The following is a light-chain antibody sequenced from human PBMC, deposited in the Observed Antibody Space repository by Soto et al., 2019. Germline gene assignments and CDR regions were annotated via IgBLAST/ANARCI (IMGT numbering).Light chain of an antibody. CDR2: FAS. J-gene: IGKJ2*03. Sequence: DIQMTQSPSSLSASVGDRVTITCRARQNVNRNLHWYQQTPGKAPKLLISFASTLQSGVPSRFSGSGSGTDFTLTITTLQPEDFATYYCQQSLMTRYSFGQGTRLESK. CDR3: QQSLMTRYS. CDR1: QNVNRN. V-gene: IGKV1-39*01.